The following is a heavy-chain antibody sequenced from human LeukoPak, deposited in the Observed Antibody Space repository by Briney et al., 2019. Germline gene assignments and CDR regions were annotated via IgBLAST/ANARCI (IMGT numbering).Heavy chain of an antibody. D-gene: IGHD6-19*01. J-gene: IGHJ4*02. V-gene: IGHV3-21*01. Sequence: PGGSLRLSCAASGFTFSSYSMNWVRQAPGKGLEWVSSISSSSSYIYYADSVKGRFTISRDNAKNSLYLQMNSLRAEDTAVYYCAREMYSSGWYNNPVIDYWGQGTLVTVSS. CDR3: AREMYSSGWYNNPVIDY. CDR2: ISSSSSYI. CDR1: GFTFSSYS.